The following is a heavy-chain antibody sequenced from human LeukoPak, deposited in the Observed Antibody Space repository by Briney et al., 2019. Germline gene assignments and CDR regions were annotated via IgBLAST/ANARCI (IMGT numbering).Heavy chain of an antibody. Sequence: TQSLTCTVSGGSISSGGYYWSWIRQHPGKGLEWIGYIYYSGSTYYNPSLKSRVTISVDTSKNQFSLKLSSVTAADTAVYYCARDGPPSDAFDIWGQETMVIVSS. CDR3: ARDGPPSDAFDI. CDR1: GGSISSGGYY. V-gene: IGHV4-31*03. J-gene: IGHJ3*02. CDR2: IYYSGST.